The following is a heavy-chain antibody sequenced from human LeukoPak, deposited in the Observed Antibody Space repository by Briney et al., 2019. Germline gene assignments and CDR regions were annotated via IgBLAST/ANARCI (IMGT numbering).Heavy chain of an antibody. D-gene: IGHD2-15*01. V-gene: IGHV4-34*01. J-gene: IGHJ4*02. CDR3: ARGWGYCSGGSCHSTPYPRYFDY. CDR1: GGSFSGYY. Sequence: SETLSLTCAVYGGSFSGYYWSWIRQPPGKGLEWIGEINHSGSTNYNPSLKSRVTISVDTSKNQFSLKLSSVTAADTAVYYCARGWGYCSGGSCHSTPYPRYFDYWGQGTLVTVSS. CDR2: INHSGST.